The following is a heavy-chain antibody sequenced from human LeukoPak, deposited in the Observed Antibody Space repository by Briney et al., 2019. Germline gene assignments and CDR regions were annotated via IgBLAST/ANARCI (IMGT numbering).Heavy chain of an antibody. CDR1: GFTFSSYG. V-gene: IGHV3-30*18. D-gene: IGHD4-23*01. CDR3: AKEEVGGNEFVRYFDY. CDR2: ISYDGSNK. Sequence: GGSLRLSCAASGFTFSSYGMHWVRQAPGKGLEWVAVISYDGSNKYYADSVKGRFTISRDNSKNTLYLQMNSLRAEDTAVYYCAKEEVGGNEFVRYFDYWGQGTLVTVSS. J-gene: IGHJ4*02.